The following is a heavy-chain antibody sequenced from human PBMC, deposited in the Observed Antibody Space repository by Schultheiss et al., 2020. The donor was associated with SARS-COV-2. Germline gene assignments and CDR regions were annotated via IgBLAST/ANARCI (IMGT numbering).Heavy chain of an antibody. Sequence: SETLSLTCTVSGDSISSAYYWSWIRQPPGKGLEWIGYIYYSGSTNYNPSLKSRVTISVDTSKNQFSLKLSSVTAADTAVYYCARRAVAGSGYDYWGQGTLVTVSS. V-gene: IGHV4-59*01. CDR1: GDSISSAYY. CDR3: ARRAVAGSGYDY. CDR2: IYYSGST. J-gene: IGHJ4*02. D-gene: IGHD6-19*01.